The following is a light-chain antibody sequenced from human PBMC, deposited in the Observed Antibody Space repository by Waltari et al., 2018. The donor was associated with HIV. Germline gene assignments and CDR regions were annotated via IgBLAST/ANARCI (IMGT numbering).Light chain of an antibody. CDR1: QSVSSN. Sequence: DIVMTQSPATLSVSPGERATPSCRASQSVSSNLAWYQQKLGQAPRLLIYGASTRATGIPASFIGSGSGTEFTLTISSLQSEDFAVYYCQQYDNWPFTFGQGTKLEIK. CDR3: QQYDNWPFT. J-gene: IGKJ2*01. CDR2: GAS. V-gene: IGKV3-15*01.